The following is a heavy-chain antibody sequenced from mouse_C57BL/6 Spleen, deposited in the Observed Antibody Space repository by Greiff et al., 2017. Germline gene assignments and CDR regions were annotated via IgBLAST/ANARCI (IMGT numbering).Heavy chain of an antibody. J-gene: IGHJ1*03. CDR1: GFTFSDYY. CDR3: ARDLRYGNSYWYFDV. CDR2: INYDGSST. V-gene: IGHV5-16*01. D-gene: IGHD2-1*01. Sequence: VMLVESEGGLVQPGSSMKLSCTASGFTFSDYYMAWVRQVPEKGLEWVANINYDGSSTYYLDSLKSRFIISRDNAKNILYLQMSSLKSEDTATYYCARDLRYGNSYWYFDVWGTGTTVTVSS.